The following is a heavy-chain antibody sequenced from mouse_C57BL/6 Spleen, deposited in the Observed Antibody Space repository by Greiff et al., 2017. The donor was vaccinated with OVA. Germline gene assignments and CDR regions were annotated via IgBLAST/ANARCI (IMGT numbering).Heavy chain of an antibody. D-gene: IGHD3-2*02. V-gene: IGHV1-61*01. CDR3: ARTEAQAMDY. J-gene: IGHJ4*01. CDR2: IYPSDSET. Sequence: QVQLQQPGAELVRPGSSVKLSCKASGYTFTSYWMDWVKQRPGQGLEWIGNIYPSDSETHFNQKFKDKATLTVDKSSSTAYMQLSSLTSEDSAVYYCARTEAQAMDYWGQGTSVTVSS. CDR1: GYTFTSYW.